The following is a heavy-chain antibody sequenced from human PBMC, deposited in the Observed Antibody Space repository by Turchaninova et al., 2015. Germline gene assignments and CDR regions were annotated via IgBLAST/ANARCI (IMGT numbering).Heavy chain of an antibody. D-gene: IGHD3-22*01. Sequence: QVLLVQSGAEVMKPGASVKVSCKASGYTFTDYYMHWVRQAPGQGLEWMGRINPNSGGTNYAPKFQDRGTTTRDTSISTVYMELTRSDDTAVYYCAIEHSSVVKSTLDIWGQGTMVTVSS. CDR3: AIEHSSVVKSTLDI. CDR1: GYTFTDYY. J-gene: IGHJ3*02. V-gene: IGHV1-2*06. CDR2: INPNSGGT.